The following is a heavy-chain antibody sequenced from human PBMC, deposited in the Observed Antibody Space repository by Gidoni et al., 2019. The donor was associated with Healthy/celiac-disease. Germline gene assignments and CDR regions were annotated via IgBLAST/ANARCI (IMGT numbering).Heavy chain of an antibody. V-gene: IGHV3-53*04. CDR2: IYSGGST. CDR1: GFTVSRHY. Sequence: EVQLVESGGGWVQPGGSLRLPCAASGFTVSRHYVSGVRQGPGKGVEGGSVIYSGGSTYDADSEKGRFTISRHNSKNTLYPQMNSLRAEDTAVYYCARDPFNGMDVWGQGTTVTVSS. J-gene: IGHJ6*02. CDR3: ARDPFNGMDV.